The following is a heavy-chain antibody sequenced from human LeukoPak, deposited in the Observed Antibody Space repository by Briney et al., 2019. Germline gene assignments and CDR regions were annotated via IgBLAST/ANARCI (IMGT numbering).Heavy chain of an antibody. V-gene: IGHV4-61*01. Sequence: SETLSLTCTVSGGSVSSGLNKWSWIRQPPGKGLEWIGYIYYSGSTNYNPSLNSRVTISVDTSKNQFSLHLSSVTAADTAVYYCARDKTGDNWFDPWGQGTLVTVSS. CDR1: GGSVSSGLNK. J-gene: IGHJ5*02. D-gene: IGHD2-8*02. CDR3: ARDKTGDNWFDP. CDR2: IYYSGST.